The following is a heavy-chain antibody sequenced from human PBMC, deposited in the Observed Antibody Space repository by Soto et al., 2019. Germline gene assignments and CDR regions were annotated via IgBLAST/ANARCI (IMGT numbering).Heavy chain of an antibody. CDR1: GGSFSGYY. V-gene: IGHV4-34*01. CDR3: ARVVGWSYYYAVDV. J-gene: IGHJ6*02. D-gene: IGHD6-19*01. Sequence: QVQLQQWGAGLLKPSETLSLTCAVYGGSFSGYYWSWIRQPPGKGLEWIGEINHSGRTNYSPSLKSRVTISVDTSKNQFSLKLSSVTAADTAGYSCARVVGWSYYYAVDVWGQGTTVTVSS. CDR2: INHSGRT.